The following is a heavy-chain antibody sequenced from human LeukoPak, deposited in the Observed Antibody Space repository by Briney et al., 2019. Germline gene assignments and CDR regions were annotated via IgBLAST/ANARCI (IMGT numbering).Heavy chain of an antibody. Sequence: PSQTLSLTCTVSGGSISSDGYYWSWIRQHPGKGLEWIGYIYYSGSTYYNPSLKSRVTISVDTSKNQFSLKLSSVTAADTAVYYCARGKVLYYDFWSGYQSPYGMDVWGQGTTVTVSS. CDR1: GGSISSDGYY. V-gene: IGHV4-31*03. D-gene: IGHD3-3*01. CDR2: IYYSGST. J-gene: IGHJ6*02. CDR3: ARGKVLYYDFWSGYQSPYGMDV.